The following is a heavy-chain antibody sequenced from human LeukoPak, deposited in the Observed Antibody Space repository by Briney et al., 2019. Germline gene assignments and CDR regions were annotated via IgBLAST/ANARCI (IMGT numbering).Heavy chain of an antibody. Sequence: GGSLRLSCAASGNYWMHWARQAPGKGLVWVSHINSDGSWTCYADSVKGRFTISKDNAKNTVYLQMNSLRAEDTAVYYCVSFYETYWGRGTLVTVSS. V-gene: IGHV3-74*01. J-gene: IGHJ4*02. CDR1: GNYW. CDR2: INSDGSWT. CDR3: VSFYETY. D-gene: IGHD2/OR15-2a*01.